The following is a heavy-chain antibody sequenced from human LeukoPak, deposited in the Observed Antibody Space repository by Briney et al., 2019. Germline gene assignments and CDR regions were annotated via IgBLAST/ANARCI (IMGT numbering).Heavy chain of an antibody. J-gene: IGHJ4*02. Sequence: GGSLRLSCAASGFTFSSYGMHWVRQAPGKGLEWVAVISYDGSNKYYADSVKGRITISRDNSKNTLYLQMNSLRAEDTAVYYCARDRRSRVSRSKDGTLDYWGQGTLVTVSS. V-gene: IGHV3-30*03. CDR3: ARDRRSRVSRSKDGTLDY. CDR1: GFTFSSYG. CDR2: ISYDGSNK. D-gene: IGHD5-24*01.